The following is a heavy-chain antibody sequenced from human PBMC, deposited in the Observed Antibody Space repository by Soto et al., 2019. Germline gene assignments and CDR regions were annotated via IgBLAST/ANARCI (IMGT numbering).Heavy chain of an antibody. Sequence: QVQVVESGGGVVQPGRSLRLSCVGSGFAFSNFGMHWVRQAPGKGLGWVAVIWHNGNNKDYADYAKGRFTISRDNSKNILYLEMNSLRVEDTAVYYCARDPGQDEAMDYWGQGTLVTVSS. J-gene: IGHJ4*02. CDR2: IWHNGNNK. V-gene: IGHV3-33*01. CDR3: ARDPGQDEAMDY. CDR1: GFAFSNFG.